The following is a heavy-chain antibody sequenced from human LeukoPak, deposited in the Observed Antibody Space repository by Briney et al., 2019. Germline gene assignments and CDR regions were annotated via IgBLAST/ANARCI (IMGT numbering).Heavy chain of an antibody. CDR3: ASNYYGSGSSLDYYYYMDV. D-gene: IGHD3-10*01. V-gene: IGHV3-48*03. J-gene: IGHJ6*03. Sequence: KSGGSLRLSCAASGFTFSSYEMNWVRQAPGKGLEWVSYISSSGSTIYYADSVRGRFTISRDNAKNSLYLQMNSLRAKGTAVYYCASNYYGSGSSLDYYYYMDVWGKGTTVTVSS. CDR1: GFTFSSYE. CDR2: ISSSGSTI.